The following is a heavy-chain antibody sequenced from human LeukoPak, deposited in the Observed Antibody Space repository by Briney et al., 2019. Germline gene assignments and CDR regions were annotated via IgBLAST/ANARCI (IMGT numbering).Heavy chain of an antibody. CDR1: GFTFSSYA. D-gene: IGHD5-12*01. Sequence: GGSLRLSCAASGFTFSSYAMHWVRQAPGKELEWVAVISYDGSNKYYADSVKGRFTISRDNSKNTLYLQMNSLRAEDTAVYYCARDWERYSGYQYYFDYWGQGTLVTVSS. CDR3: ARDWERYSGYQYYFDY. CDR2: ISYDGSNK. J-gene: IGHJ4*02. V-gene: IGHV3-30*01.